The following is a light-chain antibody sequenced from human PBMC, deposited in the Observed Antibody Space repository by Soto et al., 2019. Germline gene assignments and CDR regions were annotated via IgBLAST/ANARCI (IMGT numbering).Light chain of an antibody. Sequence: QSALTQPAYVSGSRGQSITISCTGTSSDVGGYNYVSWYQQHPGKAPKLMIYEVSNRPSGVSNRFSGSKSGNTASLTISGLQAEDEADYYCSSYTSSNTPVVFGGGTKLTVL. J-gene: IGLJ2*01. CDR3: SSYTSSNTPVV. CDR2: EVS. CDR1: SSDVGGYNY. V-gene: IGLV2-14*01.